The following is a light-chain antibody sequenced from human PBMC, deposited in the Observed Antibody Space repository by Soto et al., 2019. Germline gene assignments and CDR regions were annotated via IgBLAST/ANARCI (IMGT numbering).Light chain of an antibody. CDR3: QQYGSMPRS. Sequence: EKVLKLSAGTLSLSAWVRAILXCKASQSVKSTYLAWYQHKPGQAPRLLIYGASNRATDIPDRFSGSGSGTDFTLTISRLEPEDFAVYYCQQYGSMPRSFARGTKVDIK. V-gene: IGKV3-20*01. CDR1: QSVKSTY. CDR2: GAS. J-gene: IGKJ3*01.